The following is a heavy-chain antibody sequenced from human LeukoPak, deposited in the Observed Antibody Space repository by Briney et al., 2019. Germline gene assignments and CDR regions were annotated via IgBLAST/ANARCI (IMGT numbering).Heavy chain of an antibody. CDR3: AKRSYGSDYYGMDV. CDR2: ISGSGGST. V-gene: IGHV3-23*01. D-gene: IGHD5-18*01. CDR1: GFTFSSYA. Sequence: GGSLRLSCAASGFTFSSYAMSWVRQAPGKGLEWVSAISGSGGSTYYADSVKGRFTISRDNSKNTLYPQMNSLRAEDTAVYYCAKRSYGSDYYGMDVWGQGTTVTVSS. J-gene: IGHJ6*02.